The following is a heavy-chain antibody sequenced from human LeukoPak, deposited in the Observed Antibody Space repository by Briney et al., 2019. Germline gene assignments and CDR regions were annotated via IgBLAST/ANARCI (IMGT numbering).Heavy chain of an antibody. J-gene: IGHJ4*02. Sequence: GGSLRLSCAASGFTFSNYWMTWVRQAPGKGLEWVANIKRDGSARNYVDSVKGRFTISRDNAKNSLYLQMNTLRVEDTAVYYCAKGDWEPSDYWGQGTLVTVSS. CDR2: IKRDGSAR. D-gene: IGHD1-14*01. CDR1: GFTFSNYW. V-gene: IGHV3-7*04. CDR3: AKGDWEPSDY.